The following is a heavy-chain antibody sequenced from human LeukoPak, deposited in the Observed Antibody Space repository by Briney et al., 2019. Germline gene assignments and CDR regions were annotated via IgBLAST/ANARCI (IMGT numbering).Heavy chain of an antibody. CDR3: AKPLFKYSSSWYGDY. Sequence: ASVKASCKASGYTFTSYAMHWVRQAPGQRLEWMGWINAGNGNTKYSQKFQGRVTITRDTSASTAYMELSSLRSEDTAVYYCAKPLFKYSSSWYGDYWGQGTLVTVSS. CDR1: GYTFTSYA. CDR2: INAGNGNT. V-gene: IGHV1-3*01. D-gene: IGHD6-13*01. J-gene: IGHJ4*02.